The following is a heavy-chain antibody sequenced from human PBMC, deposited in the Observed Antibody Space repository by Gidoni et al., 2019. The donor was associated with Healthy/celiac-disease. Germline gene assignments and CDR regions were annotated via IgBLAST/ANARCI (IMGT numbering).Heavy chain of an antibody. Sequence: EVQLVESGGGLVQPGGYLRLSCAASGFTFSSYEMNWVRQAPGKGLEWVSYISSSGITIYYADSVKGRFTISRDNAKNSLYLQMNSLRAEDTAVYYCARMGIVGATDDYWGQGTLVTVSS. V-gene: IGHV3-48*03. CDR2: ISSSGITI. D-gene: IGHD1-26*01. J-gene: IGHJ4*02. CDR3: ARMGIVGATDDY. CDR1: GFTFSSYE.